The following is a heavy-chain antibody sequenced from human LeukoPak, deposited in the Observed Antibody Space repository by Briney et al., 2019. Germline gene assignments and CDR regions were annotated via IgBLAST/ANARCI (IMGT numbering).Heavy chain of an antibody. CDR1: GVPISTYY. V-gene: IGHV4-59*01. CDR2: IYYSGST. CDR3: ARGYDFWSGYLYYFDY. D-gene: IGHD3-3*01. Sequence: SETLSLTCSVSGVPISTYYWSWLRQPPGKGLEWIGYIYYSGSTNYNPSLKSRVTISVDTSKNQFSLKLSSVTAADTAVYYCARGYDFWSGYLYYFDYWGQGTLVTVSS. J-gene: IGHJ4*02.